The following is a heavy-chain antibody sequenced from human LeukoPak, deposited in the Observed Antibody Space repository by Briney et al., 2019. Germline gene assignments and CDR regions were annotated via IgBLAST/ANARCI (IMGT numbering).Heavy chain of an antibody. CDR2: IKQDGSEK. D-gene: IGHD5-18*01. CDR3: ASYINRRGYSYGYSR. Sequence: GGSLRLSCAASGFTFSSYWMSWVRQAPGKGLEWVANIKQDGSEKYYVDSVKGRFTISRDNAKNSLYLQMNSLRAEDTAVYYCASYINRRGYSYGYSRWGQGTLVTVSS. CDR1: GFTFSSYW. J-gene: IGHJ4*02. V-gene: IGHV3-7*01.